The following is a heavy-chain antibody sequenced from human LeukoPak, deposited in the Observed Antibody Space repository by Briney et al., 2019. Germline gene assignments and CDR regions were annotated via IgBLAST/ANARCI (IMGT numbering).Heavy chain of an antibody. CDR3: VRDVGGFDI. Sequence: GGSLRLSCEGSGFTFTSYSMNWVRQAPGKGLQWVSYISSSGSVIYYADSVKGRFTVSRDNAMNSLYLQMNSLRAEDTAVYYCVRDVGGFDIWGQGTMVTVSS. CDR1: GFTFTSYS. D-gene: IGHD3-16*01. CDR2: ISSSGSVI. J-gene: IGHJ3*02. V-gene: IGHV3-48*01.